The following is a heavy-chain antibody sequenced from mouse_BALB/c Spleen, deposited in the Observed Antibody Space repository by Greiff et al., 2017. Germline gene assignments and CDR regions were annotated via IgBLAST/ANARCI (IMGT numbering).Heavy chain of an antibody. CDR1: GDSITSGY. CDR2: ISYSGST. CDR3: ARYYRYGGRYFDV. Sequence: EVQLQESGPSLVKPSQTLSLTCSVTGDSITSGYWNWIRKFPGNKLEYMGYISYSGSTYYNPSLKSRISITRDTSKNQYYLQLNSVTTEDTATYYCARYYRYGGRYFDVWGAGTTVTVSS. D-gene: IGHD2-14*01. V-gene: IGHV3-8*02. J-gene: IGHJ1*01.